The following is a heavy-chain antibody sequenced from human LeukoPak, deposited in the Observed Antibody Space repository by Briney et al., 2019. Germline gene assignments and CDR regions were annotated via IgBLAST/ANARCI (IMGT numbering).Heavy chain of an antibody. J-gene: IGHJ5*02. D-gene: IGHD4-23*01. CDR1: GYTFTSYY. CDR3: ARDGATHDYGGINWFDP. Sequence: ASVKVSCKASGYTFTSYYMHWVRQAPGQGLEWMGIINPSGGSTSYAQKFQGRVTMTRDTSTSTVYMELSSLRSEDTAVYYCARDGATHDYGGINWFDPWGQGTLVTVSS. CDR2: INPSGGST. V-gene: IGHV1-46*01.